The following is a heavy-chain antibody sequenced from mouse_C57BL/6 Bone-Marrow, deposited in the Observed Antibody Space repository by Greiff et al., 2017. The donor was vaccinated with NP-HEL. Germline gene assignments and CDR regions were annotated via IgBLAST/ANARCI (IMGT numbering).Heavy chain of an antibody. V-gene: IGHV1-81*01. CDR2: IYPRSGNT. J-gene: IGHJ4*01. Sequence: QVQLKQSGAELARPGASVKLSCKASGYTFTSYGISWVKQRTGQGLEWIGEIYPRSGNTYYNEKFKGKATLTADKSSSTAYMELRSLTSEDSAVYFCATDGNIYAMDYWGQGTSVTVSS. CDR3: ATDGNIYAMDY. D-gene: IGHD2-1*01. CDR1: GYTFTSYG.